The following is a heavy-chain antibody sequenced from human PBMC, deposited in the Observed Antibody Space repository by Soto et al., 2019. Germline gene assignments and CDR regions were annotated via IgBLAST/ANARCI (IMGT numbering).Heavy chain of an antibody. CDR2: ISYDGSNK. J-gene: IGHJ6*02. CDR1: GFTFSSYA. D-gene: IGHD3-16*01. Sequence: QVQLVESGGGVVQPGRSLRLSCAASGFTFSSYAMHWVRQAPGKGLEWVAVISYDGSNKYYADSVKGRFTISRDNSKNPXCLQMNGLRGEDTAVYYCARDWGAELTVYYYYGMDVWGQGTTVTVSS. CDR3: ARDWGAELTVYYYYGMDV. V-gene: IGHV3-30-3*01.